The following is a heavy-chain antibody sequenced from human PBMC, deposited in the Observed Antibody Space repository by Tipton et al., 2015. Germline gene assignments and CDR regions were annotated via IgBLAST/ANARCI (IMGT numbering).Heavy chain of an antibody. Sequence: TLSLTCTVSDASVSSGIYSWSWFRQPPGKGLGWIGYISDTGRSDYNSSLKSRVAISLDTSKNQFSLKLRYGAAAETAMYYCARTRGVQSSDWEVHWGQAILVNLPS. CDR1: DASVSSGIYS. CDR3: ARTRGVQSSDWEVH. V-gene: IGHV4-61*01. J-gene: IGHJ4*02. CDR2: ISDTGRS. D-gene: IGHD2-21*02.